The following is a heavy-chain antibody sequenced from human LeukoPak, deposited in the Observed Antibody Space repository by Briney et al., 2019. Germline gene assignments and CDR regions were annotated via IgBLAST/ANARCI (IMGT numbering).Heavy chain of an antibody. CDR2: IYYSGST. J-gene: IGHJ6*03. CDR3: ARRGTYYYDSSGYSGNYYMDV. CDR1: GGSISSYY. V-gene: IGHV4-4*07. Sequence: MASETLSLTCTVSGGSISSYYWSWIRQPAGKGLEWIGRIYYSGSTNYNPSLRSRVTMSVDTSKNQFSLKLSSVTAADTAVYYCARRGTYYYDSSGYSGNYYMDVWGKGTTVTISS. D-gene: IGHD3-22*01.